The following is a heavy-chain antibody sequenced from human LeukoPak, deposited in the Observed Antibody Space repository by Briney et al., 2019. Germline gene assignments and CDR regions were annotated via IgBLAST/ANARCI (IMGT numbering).Heavy chain of an antibody. V-gene: IGHV4-30-4*08. D-gene: IGHD2-2*01. J-gene: IGHJ4*02. CDR3: ARDTYQYHFDY. Sequence: PSETLSLTCPVSGGSISSGDYYWSWIRQPPGKGLEWIGYIYYSGSTYYNPSLKSRVTISVDTSKNQFSLKLSPVTAADTAVYYCARDTYQYHFDYWGQGTLVTVSS. CDR2: IYYSGST. CDR1: GGSISSGDYY.